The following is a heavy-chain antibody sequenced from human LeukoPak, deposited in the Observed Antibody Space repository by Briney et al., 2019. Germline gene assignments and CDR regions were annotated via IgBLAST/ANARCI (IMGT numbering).Heavy chain of an antibody. J-gene: IGHJ6*02. D-gene: IGHD3-3*01. CDR2: INTNTGNP. CDR3: ARDLSRFLEWLFPPYYYYGMDV. Sequence: ASVKVSCKASGYTFTSYAMNWVRQAPGQGLEWMGWINTNTGNPTYAQGFTGRCVFSLDTSVSTAYLQISSLKAEDTAVYYCARDLSRFLEWLFPPYYYYGMDVWGQGTTVTVSS. CDR1: GYTFTSYA. V-gene: IGHV7-4-1*02.